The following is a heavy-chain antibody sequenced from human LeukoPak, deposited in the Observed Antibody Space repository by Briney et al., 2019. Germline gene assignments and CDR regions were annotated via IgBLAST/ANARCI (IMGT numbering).Heavy chain of an antibody. V-gene: IGHV1-69*06. CDR2: IIPIFGTG. D-gene: IGHD3-3*01. CDR1: GGTFSSYA. J-gene: IGHJ6*03. CDR3: ARGPEGFYYYYYMDV. Sequence: SVTVSCKASGGTFSSYAISWVRQAPGQGLEWMGGIIPIFGTGNYAQKFQGRVTITADKSTSTAYMELSSLRSEDTAVYYCARGPEGFYYYYYMDVWGKGTTVTVSS.